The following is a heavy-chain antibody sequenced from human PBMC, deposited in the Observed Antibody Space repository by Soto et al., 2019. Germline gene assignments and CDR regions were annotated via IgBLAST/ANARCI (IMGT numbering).Heavy chain of an antibody. J-gene: IGHJ6*02. CDR2: TSAYNGNT. Sequence: SVKVSCKASGYTFTSHGISWVRQAPGQGLESMGWTSAYNGNTNYAQKLQGRVTMTTDTSTSTAYMELRSLRSDDTAVYYCARDPPRSTMXVALPWGFNYYYYGMDVWGQGTTVTVSS. V-gene: IGHV1-18*04. CDR3: ARDPPRSTMXVALPWGFNYYYYGMDV. D-gene: IGHD3-22*01. CDR1: GYTFTSHG.